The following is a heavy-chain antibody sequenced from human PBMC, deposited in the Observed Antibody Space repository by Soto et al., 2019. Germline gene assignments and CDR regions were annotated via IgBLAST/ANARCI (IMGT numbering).Heavy chain of an antibody. D-gene: IGHD7-27*01. CDR1: GFRFGAYS. V-gene: IGHV3-21*01. Sequence: GGSLRLSCAASGFRFGAYSLSWFRQAPGKGLEWVSSITPSGTDIHYADSLEGRFTISRDNAKSSLYLQVISLRVEDTAVYYCARDCLTGDPREAFDYWGQGTLVTVSS. CDR2: ITPSGTDI. J-gene: IGHJ4*02. CDR3: ARDCLTGDPREAFDY.